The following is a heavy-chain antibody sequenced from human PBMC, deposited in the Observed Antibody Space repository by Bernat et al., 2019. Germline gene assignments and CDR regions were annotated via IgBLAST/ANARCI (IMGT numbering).Heavy chain of an antibody. J-gene: IGHJ6*02. Sequence: QVQLVESGGGVVQPGRSLRLSCAASGFTFSSYAMHWVRQAPGKGLEWVAVISYDGSNKYYADSVKGRFTISRDNSKNTLYLQMNSLRAEDTAVYYCARDWGCDFWSGYLPYYYYGMDVWGQGTTVTVSS. V-gene: IGHV3-30-3*01. CDR1: GFTFSSYA. CDR2: ISYDGSNK. D-gene: IGHD3-3*01. CDR3: ARDWGCDFWSGYLPYYYYGMDV.